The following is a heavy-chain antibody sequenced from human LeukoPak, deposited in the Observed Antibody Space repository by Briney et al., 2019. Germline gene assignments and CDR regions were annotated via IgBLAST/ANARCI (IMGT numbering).Heavy chain of an antibody. J-gene: IGHJ4*02. V-gene: IGHV4-34*01. Sequence: SETLSLTCAVYGGSFSGYHWSWIRQPPGKGLEWIGEINHSGSTNYNPSLKSRVTISVDTSKNQFSLKVNSVSVADTAVYYCARGRGVTGTRRLLDSWGQGNMVTVSS. D-gene: IGHD1-1*01. CDR1: GGSFSGYH. CDR3: ARGRGVTGTRRLLDS. CDR2: INHSGST.